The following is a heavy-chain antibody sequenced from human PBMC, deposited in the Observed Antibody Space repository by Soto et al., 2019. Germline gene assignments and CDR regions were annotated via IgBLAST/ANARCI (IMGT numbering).Heavy chain of an antibody. Sequence: QVQLVQSGAEVKKPGSSVKVSCKASGGTFSNYILNWVRQAPGQGLEWMGEIIPVFATTNYAQKFQGRVSITADESTSTADMELSSLRSEDTAVFYWARTDLRYCSGGAGYKGFDSWGQGTLVTVSS. CDR2: IIPVFATT. J-gene: IGHJ4*02. D-gene: IGHD2-15*01. CDR1: GGTFSNYI. V-gene: IGHV1-69*01. CDR3: ARTDLRYCSGGAGYKGFDS.